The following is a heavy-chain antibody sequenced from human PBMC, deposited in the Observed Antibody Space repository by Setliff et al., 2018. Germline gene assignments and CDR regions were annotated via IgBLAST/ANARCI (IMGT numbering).Heavy chain of an antibody. D-gene: IGHD3-3*01. CDR2: ISHSGST. J-gene: IGHJ5*02. CDR1: GYSINSDCF. Sequence: SETLSLTCAVSGYSINSDCFRGWIRQPPGKGLEWIGTISHSGSTSYNSSLKRRVTMSVDTSKNQFILKLSSVTASDTAVYYCVRGFTIFGVVKLERWFDPWGQGTLVTVSS. V-gene: IGHV4-38-2*01. CDR3: VRGFTIFGVVKLERWFDP.